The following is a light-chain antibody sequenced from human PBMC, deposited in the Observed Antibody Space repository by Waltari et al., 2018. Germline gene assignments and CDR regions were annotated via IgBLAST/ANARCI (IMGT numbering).Light chain of an antibody. CDR2: LNSDGSH. V-gene: IGLV4-69*01. CDR3: QTWGAGIVV. CDR1: SGHSRYA. J-gene: IGLJ2*01. Sequence: QLVLTQSPSASASLGASVKLTCTLSSGHSRYAIACHQQQPLKGPRYLMKLNSDGSHSKGDGIPDRFSGSSSGAERYLTISSLQSEDEADYYCQTWGAGIVVFGGGTKLTVL.